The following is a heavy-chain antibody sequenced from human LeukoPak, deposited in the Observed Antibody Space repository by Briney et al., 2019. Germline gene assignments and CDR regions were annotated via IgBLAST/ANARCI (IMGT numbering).Heavy chain of an antibody. J-gene: IGHJ4*02. V-gene: IGHV1-3*01. Sequence: ASVTVSCTASGYTFTSYAMHWVRQAPGQRLEWMGWINAGNGNTKYSQKFQGRVTITRDTSASTAYMELSSLRSEDTAVYYCARDRVGATNFDYWGQGTLVTVSA. CDR3: ARDRVGATNFDY. CDR1: GYTFTSYA. D-gene: IGHD1-26*01. CDR2: INAGNGNT.